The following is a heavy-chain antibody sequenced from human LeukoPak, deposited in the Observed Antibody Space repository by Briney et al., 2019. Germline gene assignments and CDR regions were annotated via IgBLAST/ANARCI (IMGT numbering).Heavy chain of an antibody. CDR3: ARDESVFDI. V-gene: IGHV1-18*01. CDR2: ISGYNGNT. Sequence: ASVKVSCKASDYTLISWVRQAPGQGLEWMGWISGYNGNTNYAQKLQGRVTMTTDTSSTTAYMELRSLRSDDTAMYYCARDESVFDIWGQGTMVTVSS. D-gene: IGHD5/OR15-5a*01. J-gene: IGHJ3*02. CDR1: DYTL.